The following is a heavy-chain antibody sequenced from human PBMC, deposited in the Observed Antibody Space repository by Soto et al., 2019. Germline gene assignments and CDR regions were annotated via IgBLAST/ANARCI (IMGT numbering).Heavy chain of an antibody. CDR1: GYTFVSYG. V-gene: IGHV1-18*04. Sequence: ASVQVSCKTSGYTFVSYGISWVRQAPVQGLEWMGWISPYNGNINFAQRFQGRVTLTTDTSTDIVYMDLGSLKSDDTAVYYCARDQYFFDSSGYYDHWGQGTLVTVSS. CDR3: ARDQYFFDSSGYYDH. D-gene: IGHD3-22*01. J-gene: IGHJ5*02. CDR2: ISPYNGNI.